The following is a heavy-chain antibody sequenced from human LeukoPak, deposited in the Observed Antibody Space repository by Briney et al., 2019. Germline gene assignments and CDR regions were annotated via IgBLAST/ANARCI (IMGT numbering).Heavy chain of an antibody. D-gene: IGHD1-14*01. CDR2: IYHSGST. CDR3: ARGSGIYGMDV. Sequence: SETLSLTCTVSGGSISSGDHYWGWIRQPPGKGLEWIGSIYHSGSTYYNPSLKSRVTISVDTSKNQFSLKLSSVTAADTAVYYCARGSGIYGMDVWGQGTTVTVSS. J-gene: IGHJ6*02. CDR1: GGSISSGDHY. V-gene: IGHV4-39*07.